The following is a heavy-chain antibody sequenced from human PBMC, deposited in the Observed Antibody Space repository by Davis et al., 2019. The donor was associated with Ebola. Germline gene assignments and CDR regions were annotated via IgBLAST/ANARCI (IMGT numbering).Heavy chain of an antibody. Sequence: SGPTLVKPTQTLMLTCTFSGFSLSTTGVGVGWIRQPPGKALEWLALIYWDDGKRYSPSLKSRLTITKDTSKNQVVLTMTNMDPVDTATYYCAHRNLNDFWSGYFYFDYWGQGTLVTVSS. V-gene: IGHV2-5*02. D-gene: IGHD3-3*01. CDR2: IYWDDGK. CDR1: GFSLSTTGVG. J-gene: IGHJ4*02. CDR3: AHRNLNDFWSGYFYFDY.